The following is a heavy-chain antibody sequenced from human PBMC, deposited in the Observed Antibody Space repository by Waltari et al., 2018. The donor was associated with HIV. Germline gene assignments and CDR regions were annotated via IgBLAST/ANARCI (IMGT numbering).Heavy chain of an antibody. J-gene: IGHJ4*02. D-gene: IGHD3-10*01. CDR1: GFTFSSSW. Sequence: EVQLVESGGGLVQPVGSLRLSCAASGFTFSSSWMHWVRQDPGKGLVWVSDIKMDGTNIHYADSVKGRFTISRDNAKNTLFLQMKNLGAEDTAVYYCARGFPLLDYWGQGTLVTVSS. CDR2: IKMDGTNI. CDR3: ARGFPLLDY. V-gene: IGHV3-74*01.